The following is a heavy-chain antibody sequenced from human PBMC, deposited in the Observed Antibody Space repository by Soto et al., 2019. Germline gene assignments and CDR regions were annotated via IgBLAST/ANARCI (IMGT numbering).Heavy chain of an antibody. J-gene: IGHJ4*02. V-gene: IGHV1-8*01. CDR1: GYTFTSYD. CDR2: MNPNSGNT. D-gene: IGHD5-12*01. CDR3: TRAPTWNGYNYYYFDF. Sequence: GASVKVSCKAFGYTFTSYDINWVRQATGQGLEWMGWMNPNSGNTGYAQKFQGRVTMTRNTSISTAYMELSSLRSEDTAVYYCTRAPTWNGYNYYYFDFWGQGTLVTVSS.